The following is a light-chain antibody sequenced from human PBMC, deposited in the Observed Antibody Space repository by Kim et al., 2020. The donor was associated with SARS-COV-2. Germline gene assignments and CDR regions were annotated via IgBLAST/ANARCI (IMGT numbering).Light chain of an antibody. CDR2: RAS. CDR3: QQYDNWPPVT. CDR1: QSVSNN. Sequence: SPGERVTLSCRASQSVSNNLAWYQQKPGQAPRLLIYRASTRATGIPARFSGSGSGTEFTLDISSLQSEDFAVYYCQQYDNWPPVTFGGGTKVEIK. J-gene: IGKJ4*01. V-gene: IGKV3-15*01.